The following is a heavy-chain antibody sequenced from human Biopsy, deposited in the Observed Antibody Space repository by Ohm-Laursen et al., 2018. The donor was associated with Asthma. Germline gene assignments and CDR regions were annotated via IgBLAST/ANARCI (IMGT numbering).Heavy chain of an antibody. Sequence: SLRISCSASGFTFSTDAMHWVRQAQGKGLEWVAVISYDGSNKYYADSVKGRFTISRDNSKNTLYLQMNSLRGDDTAVYYCARDMNRDGWYFDYWGQGTLVTVSS. V-gene: IGHV3-30-3*01. J-gene: IGHJ4*02. D-gene: IGHD5-24*01. CDR1: GFTFSTDA. CDR2: ISYDGSNK. CDR3: ARDMNRDGWYFDY.